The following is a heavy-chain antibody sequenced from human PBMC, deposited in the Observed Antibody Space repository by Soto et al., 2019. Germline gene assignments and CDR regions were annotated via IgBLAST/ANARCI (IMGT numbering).Heavy chain of an antibody. V-gene: IGHV4-59*01. CDR2: IYHTGIT. D-gene: IGHD1-7*01. CDR3: ARGTGNWNYGWFDP. CDR1: GGSINSNY. J-gene: IGHJ5*02. Sequence: SETLSLTCTVSGGSINSNYLSWIRQSPGKGLEWIGHIYHTGITNFNPSLKSRVTMSIDTSKNQFSLNLQFVTAADTAVYYCARGTGNWNYGWFDPWGQGTLVTVSS.